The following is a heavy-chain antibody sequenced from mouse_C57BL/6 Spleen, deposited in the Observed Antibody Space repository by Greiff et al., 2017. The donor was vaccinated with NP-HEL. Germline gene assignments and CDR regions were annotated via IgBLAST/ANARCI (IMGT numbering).Heavy chain of an antibody. CDR3: ARRDSSGSFAY. D-gene: IGHD3-2*01. J-gene: IGHJ3*01. CDR1: GYTFTSYW. CDR2: IDPSDSDT. Sequence: VQLQQSGAELVMPGASVKLSCKASGYTFTSYWMHWVKQRPGQGLEWIGEIDPSDSDTNYNQKFKGKSTLTVDKSSSTAYMQISSLTSEDSAVYDCARRDSSGSFAYWGQGTLVTVSA. V-gene: IGHV1-69*01.